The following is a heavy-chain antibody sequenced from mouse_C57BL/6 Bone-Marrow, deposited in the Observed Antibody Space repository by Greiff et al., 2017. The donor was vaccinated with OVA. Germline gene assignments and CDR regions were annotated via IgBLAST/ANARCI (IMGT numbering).Heavy chain of an antibody. Sequence: SFSSFPPSFLSFFHPRPCHFLYFLVVINPGSGGTNYNEKFKGKATLTADKSSSTAYMQLSSLTSEDSAVYFCARDWFAYWGQGTLVTVSA. CDR1: FSSFPPSF. CDR2: INPGSGGT. J-gene: IGHJ3*01. CDR3: ARDWFAY. V-gene: IGHV1-54*01.